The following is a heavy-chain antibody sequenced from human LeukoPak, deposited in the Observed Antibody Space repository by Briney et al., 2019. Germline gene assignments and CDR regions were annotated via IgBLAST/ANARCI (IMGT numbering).Heavy chain of an antibody. J-gene: IGHJ4*02. D-gene: IGHD1-7*01. V-gene: IGHV4-30-2*01. CDR1: GGSISSGGYS. CDR3: ARGNYYFDY. CDR2: IYHSGST. Sequence: PSQTLSLTCAVSGGSISSGGYSWSWIRQPPGKGLVWIGYIYHSGSTYYNPSLKSRVTISVDRSKNQFSLKLSSVTAADTAVYYCARGNYYFDYWGQGTLVTVSS.